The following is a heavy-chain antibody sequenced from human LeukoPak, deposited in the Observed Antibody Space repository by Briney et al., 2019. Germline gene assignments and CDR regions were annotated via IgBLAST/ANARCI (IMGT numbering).Heavy chain of an antibody. Sequence: SETLSLTCTVSGGSISSYYWSWIRQPPGKGLEWIGYIYNTGSTKYTPSLKNRVTISVDTSKNQFSLKLSSVTAADTAVYFCARVYSTSSFDYWGQGTLVTVSS. CDR2: IYNTGST. V-gene: IGHV4-59*08. CDR1: GGSISSYY. CDR3: ARVYSTSSFDY. J-gene: IGHJ4*02. D-gene: IGHD6-6*01.